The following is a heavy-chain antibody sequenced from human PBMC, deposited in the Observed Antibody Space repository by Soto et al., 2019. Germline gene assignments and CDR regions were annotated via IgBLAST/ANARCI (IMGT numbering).Heavy chain of an antibody. CDR3: ARDDPLAGFDY. V-gene: IGHV3-30-3*01. CDR2: ISYDGSNK. Sequence: LRLSCAASGFTFSSYAMHWVRQAPGKGLEWVAVISYDGSNKYYADSVKGRFTISRDNSKNTLYLQMNSLRAEDTAVYYCARDDPLAGFDYWGQGTLVTVSS. CDR1: GFTFSSYA. J-gene: IGHJ4*02.